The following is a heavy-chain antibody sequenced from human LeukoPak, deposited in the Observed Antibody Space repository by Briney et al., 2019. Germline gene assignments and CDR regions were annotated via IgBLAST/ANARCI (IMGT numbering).Heavy chain of an antibody. Sequence: PSETLSLTCTVSGGSISSGGYYWNWIRQHPVKGLEWIGSIYYSGSTHSNPARKSRLTISINTSKNQFYLKLNSVTAADTALYYCARVRGINNWFDPWGQGTLVTVSS. CDR2: IYYSGST. D-gene: IGHD3-10*01. V-gene: IGHV4-31*03. CDR1: GGSISSGGYY. CDR3: ARVRGINNWFDP. J-gene: IGHJ5*02.